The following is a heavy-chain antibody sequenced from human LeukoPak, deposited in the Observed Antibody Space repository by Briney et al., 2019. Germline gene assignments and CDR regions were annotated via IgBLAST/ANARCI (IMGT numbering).Heavy chain of an antibody. V-gene: IGHV3-11*01. J-gene: IGHJ4*02. CDR2: ISSTGNTI. Sequence: GGSLRLSCAASGFTFSDYYMSWIRQAPGKGLEWASYISSTGNTIYYADSVKGRFTISRDNAKNSLYLQMNSLRAEDSAVYYCARGRLSRGDDNWGQGTLVTVSS. CDR3: ARGRLSRGDDN. D-gene: IGHD3-16*01. CDR1: GFTFSDYY.